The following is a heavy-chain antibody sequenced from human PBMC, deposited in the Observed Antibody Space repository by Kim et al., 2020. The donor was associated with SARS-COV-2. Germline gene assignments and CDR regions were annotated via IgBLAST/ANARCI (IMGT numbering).Heavy chain of an antibody. CDR1: GYTFTSYG. CDR2: ISAYNGNT. Sequence: ASVKVSCKASGYTFTSYGISWVRQAPGQGLEWMGWISAYNGNTNYAQKLQGRVTMTTDTSTSTAYMELRSLRSDDTAVYYCARDNDRYSSSWYSNWFDPWGQGTLVTVSS. V-gene: IGHV1-18*04. J-gene: IGHJ5*02. CDR3: ARDNDRYSSSWYSNWFDP. D-gene: IGHD6-13*01.